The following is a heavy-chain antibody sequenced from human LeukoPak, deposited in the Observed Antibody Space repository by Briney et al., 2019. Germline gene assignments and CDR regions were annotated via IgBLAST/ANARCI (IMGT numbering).Heavy chain of an antibody. CDR1: GFTFSDYY. CDR3: SRGSRAIVSTKFARGHYMDV. J-gene: IGHJ6*03. Sequence: GGSLRLSCAASGFTFSDYYMSWIRQAPGKGLEWVAVISYDGSNKYYADSVKGRFTISRDNSKNTLYLQMNSLRAEDTAMYYCSRGSRAIVSTKFARGHYMDVWGKGTTVTVSS. D-gene: IGHD5/OR15-5a*01. V-gene: IGHV3-30*03. CDR2: ISYDGSNK.